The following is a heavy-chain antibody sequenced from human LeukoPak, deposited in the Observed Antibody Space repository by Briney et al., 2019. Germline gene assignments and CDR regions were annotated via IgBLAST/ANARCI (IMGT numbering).Heavy chain of an antibody. V-gene: IGHV4-39*01. CDR2: IYYSGST. CDR1: GGSISSYY. Sequence: SETLSLTCTVSGGSISSYYWGWIRQPPGKGLEWIGSIYYSGSTYYNPSLKSRVTISVDTSKNQFSLKLSSVTAADTAVYYCARRPWELLGWFDPWGQGTLVTVSS. CDR3: ARRPWELLGWFDP. J-gene: IGHJ5*02. D-gene: IGHD1-26*01.